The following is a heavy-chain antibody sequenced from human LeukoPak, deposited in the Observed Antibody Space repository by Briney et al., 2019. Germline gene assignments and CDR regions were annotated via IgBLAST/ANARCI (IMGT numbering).Heavy chain of an antibody. D-gene: IGHD3-10*01. Sequence: GGSLRLSCAASGFTFSSYGMHWVRQAPGKGLEWVAVIWYDGSNKYYADSVKGRFTISRDNSKNTLYLQMNSLRAEDTAVYYCSRAGHYGSGSYPDYWGQGTLVTVSS. V-gene: IGHV3-33*01. J-gene: IGHJ4*02. CDR3: SRAGHYGSGSYPDY. CDR2: IWYDGSNK. CDR1: GFTFSSYG.